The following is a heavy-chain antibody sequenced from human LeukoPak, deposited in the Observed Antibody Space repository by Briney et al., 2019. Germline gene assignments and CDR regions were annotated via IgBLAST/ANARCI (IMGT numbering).Heavy chain of an antibody. CDR2: INQSGST. CDR3: ATSTLTL. D-gene: IGHD4/OR15-4a*01. Sequence: PSETLSLTCAVYGGSFSDYSWSWIRQPPGKGLEWIGEINQSGSTNYNPSLKSRVTISVDTSKNQFSLKLSSVTAADAAMYYCATSTLTLWGRGTQVTVSS. J-gene: IGHJ4*02. V-gene: IGHV4-34*01. CDR1: GGSFSDYS.